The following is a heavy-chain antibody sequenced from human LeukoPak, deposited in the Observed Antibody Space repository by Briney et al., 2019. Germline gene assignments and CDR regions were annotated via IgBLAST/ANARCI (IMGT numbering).Heavy chain of an antibody. Sequence: ASVKVSCKVSGYTLTELSMHWVRQAPGKGLEWMGGFDPEDGETIYAQKFQGRVTMTEDTSTDTAYMELSSLRSEDTAVYYCATPPYRGIAAAGMEEGYFDYWGQGTLVTVSS. CDR1: GYTLTELS. CDR2: FDPEDGET. CDR3: ATPPYRGIAAAGMEEGYFDY. J-gene: IGHJ4*02. D-gene: IGHD6-13*01. V-gene: IGHV1-24*01.